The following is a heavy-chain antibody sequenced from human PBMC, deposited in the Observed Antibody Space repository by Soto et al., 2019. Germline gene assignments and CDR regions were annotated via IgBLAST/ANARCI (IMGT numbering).Heavy chain of an antibody. CDR1: GFTFSSYS. D-gene: IGHD2-2*01. CDR3: ARDVQQYPFDY. Sequence: EVQLVLSGGGLVKPGGALRLSCAASGFTFSSYSMNWVRQAPGKGLEWVSSISSSSSYIYYADSVKGRFTISRDNAKNSLYLQMNSLRAEDTAVYYCARDVQQYPFDYWGQGTLVTVSS. J-gene: IGHJ4*02. V-gene: IGHV3-21*01. CDR2: ISSSSSYI.